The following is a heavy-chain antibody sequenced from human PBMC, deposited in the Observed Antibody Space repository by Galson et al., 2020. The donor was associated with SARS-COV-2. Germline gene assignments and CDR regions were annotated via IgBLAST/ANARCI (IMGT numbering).Heavy chain of an antibody. J-gene: IGHJ6*03. CDR2: IYYSGST. Sequence: SETLSLTCTVSAGSISSSSYYWGWIRQPPGKGLEWIGNIYYSGSTYYNPSLKSRVTISVDTSKNQFSLKLTSVTAEDTAVFYCARLYYYYYYMDVWGKGTTVTVSS. V-gene: IGHV4-39*01. CDR1: AGSISSSSYY. CDR3: ARLYYYYYYMDV.